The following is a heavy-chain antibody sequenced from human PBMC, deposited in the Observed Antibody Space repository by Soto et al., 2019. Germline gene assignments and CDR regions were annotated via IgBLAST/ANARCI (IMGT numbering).Heavy chain of an antibody. Sequence: GASVKVSCKASGYTFIDYYIHWVRQAPGQGLEWMGIVNPSGYTSTLSQRFQGRLTMTSDTSTSTVYMELGSLTSEDTAVYYCARDLHGAFTTMAHWGQGTLVTVSS. CDR2: VNPSGYTS. V-gene: IGHV1-46*01. J-gene: IGHJ4*02. CDR1: GYTFIDYY. CDR3: ARDLHGAFTTMAH. D-gene: IGHD5-18*01.